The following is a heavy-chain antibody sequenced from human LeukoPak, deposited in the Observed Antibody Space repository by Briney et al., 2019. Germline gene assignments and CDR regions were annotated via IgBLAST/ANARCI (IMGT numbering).Heavy chain of an antibody. CDR1: GGSISSSSYY. CDR2: IYYSGNT. CDR3: ARRGGVAGNWFDP. V-gene: IGHV4-39*01. J-gene: IGHJ5*02. D-gene: IGHD6-19*01. Sequence: KPSETLSPTCSVSGGSISSSSYYWGWIRQPPGKGLEWIGNIYYSGNTYYNPSLKSRVTISVDTSKNQFSLKVRSVTAADTAVYYCARRGGVAGNWFDPWGQGTLATVSS.